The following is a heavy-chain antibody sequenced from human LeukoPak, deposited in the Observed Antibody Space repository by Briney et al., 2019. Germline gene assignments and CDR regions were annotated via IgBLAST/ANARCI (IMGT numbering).Heavy chain of an antibody. V-gene: IGHV3-23*01. D-gene: IGHD2-2*02. J-gene: IGHJ4*02. CDR2: ISGSGGSA. CDR3: AKLSVPAAIGGFDY. CDR1: GFTFSSYA. Sequence: GGSLRLSCEASGFTFSSYAMSWVRQAPGKGLEWVSAISGSGGSAYYADSVKGRFTISRDNSKNTLYLQMNSLRAEDTAVYYCAKLSVPAAIGGFDYWGQGTLVTVSS.